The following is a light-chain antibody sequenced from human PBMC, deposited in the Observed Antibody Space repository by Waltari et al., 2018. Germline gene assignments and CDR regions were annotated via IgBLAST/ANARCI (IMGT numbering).Light chain of an antibody. V-gene: IGKV3-20*01. CDR2: GAS. J-gene: IGKJ1*01. CDR1: QSVNNNY. CDR3: QQYGNSPPT. Sequence: DIVLKQSPTTLSLAPGERATLSCRARQSVNNNYLACYQQKPRQAPSLLIYGASSRATGIPDRFSCSESGTDFTHNINRLEPEGLAVYYCQQYGNSPPTFGQGTKVEIK.